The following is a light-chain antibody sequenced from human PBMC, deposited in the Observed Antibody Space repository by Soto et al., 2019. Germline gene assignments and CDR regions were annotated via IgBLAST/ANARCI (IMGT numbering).Light chain of an antibody. CDR3: QQSYSSPWT. V-gene: IGKV1-39*01. Sequence: DIQMTQSPSSLSASVGDRVTITCRASQSISGYLNWYQQKPGKAPKLLIYAVSSLKSGVPSRFSGSGSGTDFPLPISSLQPEDFATYSCQQSYSSPWTFGQGTKVDIK. CDR2: AVS. CDR1: QSISGY. J-gene: IGKJ1*01.